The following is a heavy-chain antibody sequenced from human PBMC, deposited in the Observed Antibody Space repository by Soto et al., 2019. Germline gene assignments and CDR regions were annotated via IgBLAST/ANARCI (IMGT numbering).Heavy chain of an antibody. CDR2: IYYSGST. CDR1: GGSISSGDYY. J-gene: IGHJ6*02. V-gene: IGHV4-30-4*01. CDR3: ASLYSSGYYYGYYYGMDV. D-gene: IGHD3-22*01. Sequence: KASETLSLTCTVSGGSISSGDYYWSWIRQPPGKGLEWIGYIYYSGSTYYNPSLKSRVTISVDTSKNQFSLKLSSVTAADTAVYYCASLYSSGYYYGYYYGMDVWGQGTTVTVSS.